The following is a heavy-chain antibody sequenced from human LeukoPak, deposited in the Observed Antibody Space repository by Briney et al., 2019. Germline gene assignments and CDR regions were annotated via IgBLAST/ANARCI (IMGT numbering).Heavy chain of an antibody. CDR1: GYTFTSYG. Sequence: VASVKVSCKASGYTFTSYGISWVRQATGQGLEWMGWISAYNGNTNYAQKLQGRVTMTTDTSTSTAYMELRSLRSDDTAVYYCARTRSGSYLGDAFDIWGQGTMVTVSS. CDR3: ARTRSGSYLGDAFDI. J-gene: IGHJ3*02. CDR2: ISAYNGNT. D-gene: IGHD1-26*01. V-gene: IGHV1-18*01.